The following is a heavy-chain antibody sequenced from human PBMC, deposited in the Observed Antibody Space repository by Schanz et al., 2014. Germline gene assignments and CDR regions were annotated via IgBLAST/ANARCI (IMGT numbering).Heavy chain of an antibody. CDR1: GFTFSIHY. Sequence: VQLVESGGGLVQPGGSLRLSCAASGFTFSIHYMSWVRQHPGKGLEWIGHIDYRGNPYYNESLKSRLTISLHASENQFSLKLSSVTAADTAVYYCARAEINSGYARYYYGMDVWGQGTTVTVSS. CDR3: ARAEINSGYARYYYGMDV. CDR2: IDYRGNP. V-gene: IGHV4-59*11. J-gene: IGHJ6*02. D-gene: IGHD5-12*01.